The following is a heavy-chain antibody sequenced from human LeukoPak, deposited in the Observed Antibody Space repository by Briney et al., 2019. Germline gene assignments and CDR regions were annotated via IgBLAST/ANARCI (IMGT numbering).Heavy chain of an antibody. V-gene: IGHV3-23*01. D-gene: IGHD3-22*01. CDR3: AKDLNRVTVTGMAPGRGIDY. Sequence: GGSLRLSCAAAGLTFNMYAMIWVRQAPGKGLEWVSGISSSGGGTYYADSVKGRFTISRDNSKKTLFLQLNSLRAEDTAVYCCAKDLNRVTVTGMAPGRGIDYWGQGVLVTVSS. J-gene: IGHJ4*02. CDR2: ISSSGGGT. CDR1: GLTFNMYA.